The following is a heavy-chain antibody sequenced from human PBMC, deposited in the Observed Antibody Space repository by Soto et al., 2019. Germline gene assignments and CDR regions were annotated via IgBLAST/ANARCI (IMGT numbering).Heavy chain of an antibody. V-gene: IGHV1-69*01. CDR1: EGTFNSHA. CDR2: IIPYYNTL. J-gene: IGHJ4*02. CDR3: ASGASRWYPYFFDS. Sequence: QAQVVQSGAEVRKPGSSVKLSCKASEGTFNSHAIAWVRQAPGQGLEWMGGIIPYYNTLNYAQKFQDRVTVTADDSTNTAYMELSSLRSDDTAVYFCASGASRWYPYFFDSGAQGTLVTVSS. D-gene: IGHD6-13*01.